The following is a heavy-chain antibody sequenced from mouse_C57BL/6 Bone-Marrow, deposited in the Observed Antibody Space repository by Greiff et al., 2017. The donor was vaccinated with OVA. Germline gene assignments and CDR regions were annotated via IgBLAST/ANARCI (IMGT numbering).Heavy chain of an antibody. D-gene: IGHD2-13*01. J-gene: IGHJ2*01. CDR2: IYPGGGYT. CDR1: GYTFTNYW. CDR3: ARDGDCDCSSCDY. Sequence: VQLQQSGAELVRPGTSVKMSCKASGYTFTNYWIGWAKQRPGHGLEWIGDIYPGGGYTNYNEKFKGKATLTADKSSSTTYMQFSSLTSEDSAIYVCARDGDCDCSSCDYWGQGTTLTVSS. V-gene: IGHV1-63*01.